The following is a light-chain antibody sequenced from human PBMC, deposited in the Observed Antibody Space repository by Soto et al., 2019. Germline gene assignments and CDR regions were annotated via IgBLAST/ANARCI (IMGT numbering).Light chain of an antibody. CDR1: QSVSTSY. CDR3: QQYGSVPLT. J-gene: IGKJ4*01. CDR2: GAS. V-gene: IGKV3-20*01. Sequence: EIVLTQSPGTLSLSPGERATLSCRASQSVSTSYLAWYQQKPGQAPRILIYGASSRATGIPARFSGSGSGADFSLSISRLEPEDFAVYYCQQYGSVPLTLGGETKVEIK.